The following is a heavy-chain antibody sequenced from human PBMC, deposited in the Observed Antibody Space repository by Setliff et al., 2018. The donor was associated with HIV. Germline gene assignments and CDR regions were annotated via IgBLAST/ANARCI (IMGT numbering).Heavy chain of an antibody. Sequence: GGSLRLSCAASGFTFDDYAMHWVRQVPGKGLEWVSLINWNSVSRAYADSVQGRFTISRDNAKNLVYLEMNSLRPEDTALYFCAKDYGDGHNWGAFDIWGQGIMVTVSS. V-gene: IGHV3-9*01. CDR1: GFTFDDYA. J-gene: IGHJ3*02. CDR2: INWNSVSR. CDR3: AKDYGDGHNWGAFDI. D-gene: IGHD1-1*01.